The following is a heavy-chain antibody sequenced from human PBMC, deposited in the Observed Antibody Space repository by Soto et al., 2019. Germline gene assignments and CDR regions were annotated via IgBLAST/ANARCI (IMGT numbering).Heavy chain of an antibody. J-gene: IGHJ6*02. CDR3: ARGDSTDCSNGVCSFFYNHDMDV. CDR2: INPKSGGT. V-gene: IGHV1-2*04. CDR1: GYSFTDYH. Sequence: ASVKVSCKASGYSFTDYHIHWVRQAPGQGLEWLGRINPKSGGTSTAQKFQGWVTMTTDTSISTASMELTRLTSDDTAIYYCARGDSTDCSNGVCSFFYNHDMDVWGQGTTVSVSS. D-gene: IGHD2-8*01.